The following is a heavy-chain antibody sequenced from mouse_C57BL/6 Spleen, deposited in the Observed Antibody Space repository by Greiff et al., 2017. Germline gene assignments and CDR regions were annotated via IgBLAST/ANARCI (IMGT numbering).Heavy chain of an antibody. CDR3: ARTYYSNYPLAMDY. CDR2: INPSTGGT. V-gene: IGHV1-42*01. D-gene: IGHD2-5*01. J-gene: IGHJ4*01. Sequence: VQLKQSGPELVKPGASVKISCKASGYSFTGYYMNWVKQSPEKSLEWIGEINPSTGGTTYNQKFKAKATLTVDKSSSTAYMQLKSLTSEDSAVYYCARTYYSNYPLAMDYWGQGTSGTVSS. CDR1: GYSFTGYY.